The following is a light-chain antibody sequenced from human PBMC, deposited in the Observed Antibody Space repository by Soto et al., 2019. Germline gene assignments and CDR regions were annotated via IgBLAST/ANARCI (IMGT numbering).Light chain of an antibody. CDR3: QERNTLPLT. V-gene: IGKV3-11*01. CDR1: QSVRSY. Sequence: EIVLTQSPVTLSLSPGERATLSCRASQSVRSYLAWYQQKPGQAPRLLIYDASNRATGIPARYSGSGSGTDSTLTISSLEPEDFAVYYCQERNTLPLTFGGGTKVDIK. J-gene: IGKJ4*01. CDR2: DAS.